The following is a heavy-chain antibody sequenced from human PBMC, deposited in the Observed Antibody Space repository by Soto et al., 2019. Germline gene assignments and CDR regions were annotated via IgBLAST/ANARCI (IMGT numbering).Heavy chain of an antibody. V-gene: IGHV3-30*18. CDR3: AKDRGLRVYYYYGMDV. J-gene: IGHJ6*02. CDR2: ISYDGSNK. Sequence: GGSLRLSCAASGFTFSSYGMHWVRQAPGKGLEWVAVISYDGSNKYYADSVKGRFTISRDNSKNTLYLQMNSLRAEDTAVYYCAKDRGLRVYYYYGMDVWGQGTTVTSP. CDR1: GFTFSSYG. D-gene: IGHD4-17*01.